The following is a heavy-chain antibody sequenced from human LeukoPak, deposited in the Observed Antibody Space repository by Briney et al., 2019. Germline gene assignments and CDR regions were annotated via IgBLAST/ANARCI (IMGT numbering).Heavy chain of an antibody. D-gene: IGHD2-2*01. V-gene: IGHV4-59*11. CDR3: ARFSSGGTTDSCYWSN. CDR1: GGSLSNHY. Sequence: SSETLSLTCTVSGGSLSNHYWSWIRQPPGKGLGLVGHIHDTGNTFYNPSLRGRATISLDTSNSQISLRLTSMTTADTAVYYCARFSSGGTTDSCYWSNWGQGTLVTVS. J-gene: IGHJ4*02. CDR2: IHDTGNT.